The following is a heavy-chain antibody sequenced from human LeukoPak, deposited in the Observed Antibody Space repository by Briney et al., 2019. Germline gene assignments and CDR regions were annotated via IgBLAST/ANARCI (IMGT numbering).Heavy chain of an antibody. D-gene: IGHD3-22*01. CDR2: TYYRSKWYN. J-gene: IGHJ6*02. V-gene: IGHV6-1*01. CDR1: GGSVSSNSAA. Sequence: SQTLSLTCAISGGSVSSNSAAWNWIRQSPSRGLEWLGRTYYRSKWYNDYAVSVKSRITINPDTSKNQFSLQLNSVTPEDTAVYYCARDNHYDSSGYYFDVYYYYGMDVWGQGTTVTVSS. CDR3: ARDNHYDSSGYYFDVYYYYGMDV.